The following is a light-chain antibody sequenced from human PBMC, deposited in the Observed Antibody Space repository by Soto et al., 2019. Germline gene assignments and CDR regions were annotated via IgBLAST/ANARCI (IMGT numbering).Light chain of an antibody. CDR3: QQYGSSGT. CDR1: QSISNH. CDR2: GAS. Sequence: EIVMTQSPATVSVSTGERATLSCRASQSISNHFAWFQQKPGQVPRLLIYGASNRATGIPDRFSGSGSGTDFTLTISRLEPEDFAVYYCQQYGSSGTFGQGTKVDI. J-gene: IGKJ1*01. V-gene: IGKV3-20*01.